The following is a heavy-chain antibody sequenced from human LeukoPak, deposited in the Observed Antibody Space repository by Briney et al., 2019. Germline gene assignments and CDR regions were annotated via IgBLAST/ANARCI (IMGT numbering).Heavy chain of an antibody. D-gene: IGHD6-19*01. V-gene: IGHV3-66*04. J-gene: IGHJ5*02. CDR1: GFIVSSNF. Sequence: PGGSLTLSCAASGFIVSSNFMRWVRQAPGKGLEWLSVIYRGDRTYYAPSVKGRFTISRDNSKNTRLLQMISLSAEDAAVYYCARHSSGRYYNWFVPWGQGTLVTVSS. CDR2: IYRGDRT. CDR3: ARHSSGRYYNWFVP.